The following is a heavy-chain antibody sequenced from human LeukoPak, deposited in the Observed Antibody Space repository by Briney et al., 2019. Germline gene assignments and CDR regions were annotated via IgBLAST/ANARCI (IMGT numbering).Heavy chain of an antibody. D-gene: IGHD3-10*01. J-gene: IGHJ6*02. CDR3: ARSGRYYGSGSYYNYYYGMDV. CDR2: ISSSGSTI. CDR1: GFTFSDYY. V-gene: IGHV3-11*04. Sequence: GGSLRLSCAASGFTFSDYYMSWIRQAPGKGLEWVSYISSSGSTIYYADSVKGRFTISRDNAKNSLYLQMNSLRAEDTAVYYCARSGRYYGSGSYYNYYYGMDVWGQGTTVTVSS.